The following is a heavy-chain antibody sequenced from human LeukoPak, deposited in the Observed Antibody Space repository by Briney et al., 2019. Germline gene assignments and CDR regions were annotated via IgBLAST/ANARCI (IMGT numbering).Heavy chain of an antibody. CDR1: GGSISSYY. CDR3: ARDTPLGPGGY. CDR2: IYYSGST. D-gene: IGHD2-15*01. J-gene: IGHJ4*02. Sequence: SETLSLTCTVSGGSISSYYWSWIRRPPGKGLEWIGYIYYSGSTNYNPSLKSRVTISVDTSKNQFSLKLSSVTAADTAVYYCARDTPLGPGGYWGQGPLVTVPS. V-gene: IGHV4-59*01.